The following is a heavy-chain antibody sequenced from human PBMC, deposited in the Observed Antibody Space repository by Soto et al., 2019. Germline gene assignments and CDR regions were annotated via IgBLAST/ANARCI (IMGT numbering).Heavy chain of an antibody. CDR1: GGSFSGYY. Sequence: QVQLQPWGAGLLKPSETLSLPCAVYGGSFSGYYWSWIRQPPGKGLGWIGEITHSGSTNYNPSLKSRVTTSVDTSKNQFSLKLSSVTAADTAVYDCARGLGGSGPMVREDYYGMDVWGQGTTVTVSS. CDR3: ARGLGGSGPMVREDYYGMDV. J-gene: IGHJ6*02. D-gene: IGHD3-10*01. V-gene: IGHV4-34*01. CDR2: ITHSGST.